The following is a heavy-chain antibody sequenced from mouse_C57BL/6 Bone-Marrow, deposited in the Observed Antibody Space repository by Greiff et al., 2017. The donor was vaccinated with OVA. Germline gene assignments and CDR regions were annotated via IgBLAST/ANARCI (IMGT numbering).Heavy chain of an antibody. D-gene: IGHD1-1*01. CDR3: ARGDYYGSSLWYFDV. CDR2: ISDGGSYT. Sequence: EVQLVESGGGLVKPGGSLKLSCAASGFTFSSYAMSWVRQTPEKRLEWVATISDGGSYTYYPDNVKGRYTISRDNAKNNLYLQMSHLKSEDTAMYYCARGDYYGSSLWYFDVWGTGTTVTVSS. J-gene: IGHJ1*03. V-gene: IGHV5-4*01. CDR1: GFTFSSYA.